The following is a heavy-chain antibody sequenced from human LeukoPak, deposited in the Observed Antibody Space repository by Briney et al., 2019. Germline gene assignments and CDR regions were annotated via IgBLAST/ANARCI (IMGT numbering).Heavy chain of an antibody. J-gene: IGHJ3*02. CDR2: IKKDGSEK. CDR3: ARDQGAFDM. Sequence: GGALKISCVGSGIHLSTYWMRWVRQGPGKGVEWVGNIKKDGSEKYFVDSLSGRFTISRDNAKNSLFLQMNSLRAEDTAVYYCARDQGAFDMWGQGTMVTVSS. CDR1: GIHLSTYW. V-gene: IGHV3-7*05.